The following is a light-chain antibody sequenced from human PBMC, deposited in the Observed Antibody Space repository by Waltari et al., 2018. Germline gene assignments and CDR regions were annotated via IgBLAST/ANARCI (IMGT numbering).Light chain of an antibody. J-gene: IGLJ2*01. CDR2: DVI. V-gene: IGLV2-14*03. Sequence: VSWYQQHPGKFPNLLIHDVISRPPGVSTRFSGSKSGNTASLTISGLQAEYDADYYCSAYTRGVVFGCGTQLTVL. CDR3: SAYTRGVV.